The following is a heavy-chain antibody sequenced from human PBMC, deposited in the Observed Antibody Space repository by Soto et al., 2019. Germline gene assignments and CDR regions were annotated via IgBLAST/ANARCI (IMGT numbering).Heavy chain of an antibody. CDR2: ISGSGGST. V-gene: IGHV3-23*01. J-gene: IGHJ4*02. D-gene: IGHD6-19*01. CDR3: ASGSSGWYFDY. Sequence: EVQLLESGGGLVQPGGSLRLSCAASGFTFSSYAMNWVRQAPGKGLEWVSVISGSGGSTYYADSVKGRFTISRDNSKNALYLQMNSLRAEDTAVYSCASGSSGWYFDYWGQGTLVTVSS. CDR1: GFTFSSYA.